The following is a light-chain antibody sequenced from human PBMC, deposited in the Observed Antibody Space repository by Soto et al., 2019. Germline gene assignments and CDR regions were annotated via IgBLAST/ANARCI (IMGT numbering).Light chain of an antibody. J-gene: IGKJ2*01. CDR3: QQSESVPYT. CDR1: QNIRTY. V-gene: IGKV1-39*01. Sequence: DIQMTQSPSSLSASVGDRVTITCRASQNIRTYVSWYQQTPGKAPNLLIYSASTLQNGVPPRLSGSGSGTDFTLTISGLLRQDFGTYFWQQSESVPYTFGQGTNVDIK. CDR2: SAS.